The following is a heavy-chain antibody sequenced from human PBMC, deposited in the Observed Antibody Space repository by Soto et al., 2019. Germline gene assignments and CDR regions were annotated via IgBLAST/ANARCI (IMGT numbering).Heavy chain of an antibody. V-gene: IGHV4-59*01. Sequence: PSETLSLTCTVSGGSISSYYWSWIRQPPGKGLEWIGYIYYSGSTNYNPSLESRVTISVDTSKNQFSLKLSSVTAADTAVYYCARDMFGATVGMDVWGQGTTVTVSS. D-gene: IGHD3-10*02. CDR1: GGSISSYY. CDR2: IYYSGST. J-gene: IGHJ6*02. CDR3: ARDMFGATVGMDV.